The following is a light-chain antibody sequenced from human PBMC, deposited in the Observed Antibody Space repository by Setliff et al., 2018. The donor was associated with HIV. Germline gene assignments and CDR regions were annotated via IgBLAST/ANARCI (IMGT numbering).Light chain of an antibody. V-gene: IGLV1-40*01. CDR1: SSNIGAPYD. CDR3: QSYDNSLSGYV. Sequence: QSVLTQPPSVSGAPGQRVTISCTGSSSNIGAPYDVHWYQHLPGTAPKLLIYGDSNRPSGVPDRFSGSKSGTSVSLAITGLQAEDEADYYRQSYDNSLSGYVFGTGTKVTVL. J-gene: IGLJ1*01. CDR2: GDS.